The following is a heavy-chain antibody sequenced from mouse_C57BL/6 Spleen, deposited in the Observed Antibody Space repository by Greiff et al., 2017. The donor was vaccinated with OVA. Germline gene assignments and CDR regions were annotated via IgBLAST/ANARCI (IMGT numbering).Heavy chain of an antibody. V-gene: IGHV5-9-1*02. CDR1: GFTFSSYA. CDR2: ISSGGDYI. D-gene: IGHD2-1*01. J-gene: IGHJ2*01. CDR3: TRDGNSSFDY. Sequence: EVQLQQSGEGLVKPGGSLKLSCAASGFTFSSYAMSWVRQTPEKRLEWVAYISSGGDYIYYADTVKGRFTISRDNARNTLYLQMSSLKSEDTAMYYCTRDGNSSFDYWGQGTTLTVSS.